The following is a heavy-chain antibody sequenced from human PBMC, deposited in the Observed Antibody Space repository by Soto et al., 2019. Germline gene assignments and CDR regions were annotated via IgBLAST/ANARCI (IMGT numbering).Heavy chain of an antibody. CDR2: IHYSGST. V-gene: IGHV4-39*01. Sequence: PSETLSLTCTVSGGSISSSSYYWGWIRQPPGKGLEWIGTIHYSGSTYYNPSLKSRVTISADTSKNQFSLKLSSVTAADTAVYYCARQHTLRGFYPYYYMDVWGKGTTVTVSS. D-gene: IGHD2-2*02. J-gene: IGHJ6*03. CDR3: ARQHTLRGFYPYYYMDV. CDR1: GGSISSSSYY.